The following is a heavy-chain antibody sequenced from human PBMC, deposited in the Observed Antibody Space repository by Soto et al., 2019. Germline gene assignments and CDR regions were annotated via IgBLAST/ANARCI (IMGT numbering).Heavy chain of an antibody. D-gene: IGHD2-21*01. Sequence: QVQLVESGGGVVQPGRSLRLSCAASGFTFSSYGMHWVRQAPGKGLEWVAVIWYDGSNKYYADSVKGRFTISRDNSKNTLYLKMNSLMDEDTAVYYCAREQEWGEHAGAFDIWGQGTLVTVSS. CDR1: GFTFSSYG. V-gene: IGHV3-33*01. CDR3: AREQEWGEHAGAFDI. J-gene: IGHJ3*02. CDR2: IWYDGSNK.